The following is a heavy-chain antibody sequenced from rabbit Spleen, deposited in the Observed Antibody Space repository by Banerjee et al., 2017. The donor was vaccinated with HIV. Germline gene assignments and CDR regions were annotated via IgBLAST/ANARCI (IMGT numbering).Heavy chain of an antibody. CDR3: ARDLVVVIGWNFNL. J-gene: IGHJ4*01. CDR2: INTATGKA. CDR1: GFSFSNNVY. Sequence: QEQLVESGGGLVKPGASLTLTCTASGFSFSNNVYMSWVRQAPGKGLEWIACINTATGKAVYASWAKGRFTISKTSSTTVTLQMTSLTAADTATYFCARDLVVVIGWNFNLWGPGTLVTVS. V-gene: IGHV1S45*01. D-gene: IGHD8-1*01.